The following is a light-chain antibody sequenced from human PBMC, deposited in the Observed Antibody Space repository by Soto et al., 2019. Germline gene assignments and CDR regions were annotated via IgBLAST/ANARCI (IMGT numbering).Light chain of an antibody. J-gene: IGLJ1*01. CDR1: SSDVGAYNY. V-gene: IGLV2-14*01. CDR3: SSYTSSNTCV. Sequence: QSALTQPASVSGSPGQSIAISCTGTSSDVGAYNYVSWYQQHPGKAPKLMIHEVTNRPSGVSDRFSGSKSGNTASLTISGLQAEDEADKYFSSYTSSNTCVFGTGTKVTVL. CDR2: EVT.